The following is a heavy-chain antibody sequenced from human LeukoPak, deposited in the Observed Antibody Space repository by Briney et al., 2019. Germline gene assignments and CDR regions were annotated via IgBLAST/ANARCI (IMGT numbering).Heavy chain of an antibody. V-gene: IGHV1-3*01. J-gene: IGHJ4*02. CDR2: INAGNGNT. D-gene: IGHD3-22*01. CDR1: GYTFTSYA. Sequence: ASVKVSCKAPGYTFTSYAMHWVRQAPGQRLEWMGWINAGNGNTKYSQKFQGRVTITRDTSASTAYMELSSLRSEDTAVYYCARKGYDSSGYYKSNYFDYWGQGTLVTVSS. CDR3: ARKGYDSSGYYKSNYFDY.